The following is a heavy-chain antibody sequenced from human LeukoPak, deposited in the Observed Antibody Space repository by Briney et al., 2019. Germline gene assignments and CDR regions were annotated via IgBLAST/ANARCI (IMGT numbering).Heavy chain of an antibody. V-gene: IGHV3-23*01. D-gene: IGHD1-7*01. J-gene: IGHJ4*02. CDR1: GFTFSSYA. CDR2: IGGSGGST. CDR3: AKKKRELRGFDY. Sequence: PGGSPRLSCAASGFTFSSYAMSWVRQAPGKGLEWVSVIGGSGGSTYYADSVKGRFTISRDNSKNTLYLQMSSLRAEDTAVYYCAKKKRELRGFDYWGQGTPVTVSS.